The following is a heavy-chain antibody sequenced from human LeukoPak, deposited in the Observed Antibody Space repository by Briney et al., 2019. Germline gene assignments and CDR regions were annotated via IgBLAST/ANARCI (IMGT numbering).Heavy chain of an antibody. CDR1: VGTFSSYT. J-gene: IGHJ4*02. V-gene: IGHV1-69*02. CDR2: IISMLGIA. D-gene: IGHD3-22*01. CDR3: ASSEGYYYDSRGLMGY. Sequence: GSSVEVSRMASVGTFSSYTISWVRQAPGQGREWMGRIISMLGIANYAQKFQGRVTIHAHKSTSTAYMELSSLRSEDTAVYYCASSEGYYYDSRGLMGYWGQGTLVTVSS.